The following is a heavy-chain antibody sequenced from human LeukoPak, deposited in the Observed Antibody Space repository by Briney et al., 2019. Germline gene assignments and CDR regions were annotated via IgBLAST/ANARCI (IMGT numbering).Heavy chain of an antibody. D-gene: IGHD3-10*01. Sequence: ASVKVSCKGSGYTFISYGISWVRQAPGQGLEWMGWINPNSGGTNYAQKFQGRVTMTRDTSISTAYMELRRLRSDDTAMYYCATGGLYYYMDVWGKGTTVTVSS. CDR3: ATGGLYYYMDV. J-gene: IGHJ6*03. CDR1: GYTFISYG. V-gene: IGHV1-2*02. CDR2: INPNSGGT.